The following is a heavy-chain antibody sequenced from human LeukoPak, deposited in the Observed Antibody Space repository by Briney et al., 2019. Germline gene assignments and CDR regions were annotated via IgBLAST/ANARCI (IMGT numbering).Heavy chain of an antibody. CDR3: AKQTLPRVGAPIR. J-gene: IGHJ4*02. CDR2: IDGSGGIT. Sequence: GGSLRLSCAASGFTFSSYAMTWVRQAPGKGLEGVSVIDGSGGITYYADSVTGRFTISRDNSKNTLYLQINSLRAEDTAVYYCAKQTLPRVGAPIRWGQGTLVTVSS. CDR1: GFTFSSYA. V-gene: IGHV3-23*01. D-gene: IGHD1-26*01.